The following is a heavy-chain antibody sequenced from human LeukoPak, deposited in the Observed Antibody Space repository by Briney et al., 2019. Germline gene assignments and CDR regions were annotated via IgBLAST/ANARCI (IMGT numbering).Heavy chain of an antibody. V-gene: IGHV4-59*08. CDR1: GFTFTSYA. D-gene: IGHD6-19*01. J-gene: IGHJ3*02. CDR3: ARPHSSGWYCVYDI. CDR2: FAYSGTT. Sequence: GSLRLSCAASGFTFTSYAMGWVRQAPGKGLEWVGHFAYSGTTSYNASLKGRVTISVEPSNSQFSLTQTSVTAANTAVYYCARPHSSGWYCVYDIWGQGTMVTVSS.